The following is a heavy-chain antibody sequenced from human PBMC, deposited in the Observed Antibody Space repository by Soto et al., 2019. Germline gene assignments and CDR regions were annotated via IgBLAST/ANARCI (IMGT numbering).Heavy chain of an antibody. V-gene: IGHV3-53*01. J-gene: IGHJ4*02. CDR3: ARDFTGYFDY. CDR1: GFNFINSY. CDR2: IYSGGST. Sequence: PGGSLRLSCAASGFNFINSYMSWVRQAPGKGLEWVSVIYSGGSTFYADSVKGRFAISRDNSNSKVSLEMNNLRAEDTAVYYCARDFTGYFDYWGQGALVTVS.